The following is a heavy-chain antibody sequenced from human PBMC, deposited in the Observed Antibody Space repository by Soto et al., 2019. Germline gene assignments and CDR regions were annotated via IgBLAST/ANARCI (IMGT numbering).Heavy chain of an antibody. V-gene: IGHV3-23*01. Sequence: EVQLLESGGGLVQPGGSLRLSCAASGFTFSSYAMSWVRQAPGKGLEWVSAISGSGGSTYYADSVKGRFTISRDNSKNTLYLQMNSLRAEDTAVYYCAKTTMAPETAIKELERPGVFRGPGIYWGQGTLVTVSS. D-gene: IGHD1-1*01. J-gene: IGHJ4*02. CDR3: AKTTMAPETAIKELERPGVFRGPGIY. CDR2: ISGSGGST. CDR1: GFTFSSYA.